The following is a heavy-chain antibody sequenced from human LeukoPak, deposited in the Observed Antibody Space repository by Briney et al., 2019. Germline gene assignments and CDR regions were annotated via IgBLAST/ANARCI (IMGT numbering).Heavy chain of an antibody. CDR1: GGSISSYY. V-gene: IGHV4-59*06. D-gene: IGHD2-15*01. J-gene: IGHJ4*02. Sequence: KPSETLSLTCTVSGGSISSYYWSWIRQHPGKGLEWIGYIHYSGSTYYSPSLKSRVTISVDTSKKQFSLKLSSVTAADTAVYYCARVGVAAKSSRYFDYWGQGTLVTVSS. CDR2: IHYSGST. CDR3: ARVGVAAKSSRYFDY.